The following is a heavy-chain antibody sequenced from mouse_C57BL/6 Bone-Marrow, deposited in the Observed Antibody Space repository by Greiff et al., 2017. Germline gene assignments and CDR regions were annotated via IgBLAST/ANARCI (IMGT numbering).Heavy chain of an antibody. J-gene: IGHJ4*01. V-gene: IGHV12-3*01. CDR2: ITHSGET. CDR3: AGDPDGFYARDY. CDR1: GFPITSGYY. Sequence: VKLMESGPGLVKPSQSLFLTCSITGFPITSGYYWIWIRQSPGKPLEWMGYITHSGETFYNPSLQSPISITRETSKNQFFLQLNSGTTEYTAMYYWAGDPDGFYARDYWGQGTSVTVSS. D-gene: IGHD2-3*01.